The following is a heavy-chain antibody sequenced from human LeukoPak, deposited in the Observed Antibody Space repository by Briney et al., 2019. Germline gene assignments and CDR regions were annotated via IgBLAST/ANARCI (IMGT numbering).Heavy chain of an antibody. V-gene: IGHV4-4*07. J-gene: IGHJ4*02. D-gene: IGHD3-16*02. CDR3: AGDDYVWGSYRRLDY. Sequence: SETLSLTCTVSGGSISSYYWSWIRQPAGKGLEWIGRIYTSGSTNYNPSLKSRVTMSVDTSKNQFSLKLSSVTAADTAVYYCAGDDYVWGSYRRLDYWGQGTLVTVSS. CDR2: IYTSGST. CDR1: GGSISSYY.